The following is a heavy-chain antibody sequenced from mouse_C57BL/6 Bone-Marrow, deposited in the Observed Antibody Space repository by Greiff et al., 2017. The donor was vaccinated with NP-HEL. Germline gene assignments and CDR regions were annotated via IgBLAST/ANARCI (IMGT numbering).Heavy chain of an antibody. D-gene: IGHD1-1*01. Sequence: QVQLQQPGAELVKPGASVKMSCKASGYTFTSYWITWVKQRPGQGLEWIGDIYPGSGSTNYNEKFKSKATLTVDTSSSTAYLQLSSLTSEDSAVYYCARGPTVRPYCYFDVWGTGTTVTVSS. CDR3: ARGPTVRPYCYFDV. V-gene: IGHV1-55*01. CDR1: GYTFTSYW. J-gene: IGHJ1*03. CDR2: IYPGSGST.